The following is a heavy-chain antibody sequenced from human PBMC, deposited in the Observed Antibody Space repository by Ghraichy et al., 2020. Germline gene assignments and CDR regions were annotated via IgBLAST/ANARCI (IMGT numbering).Heavy chain of an antibody. J-gene: IGHJ5*02. Sequence: SQTLSLTCIVSGDSFTTSYWTWIRQPAGKGLEWIGRISVSGSTYQNPSLRSRISMSVDTSKNTFSLRLTSVTAADTAVYYCARDDLVGGGGRNWFHPWGQGRLVTVSS. V-gene: IGHV4-4*07. CDR3: ARDDLVGGGGRNWFHP. D-gene: IGHD3-16*01. CDR1: GDSFTTSY. CDR2: ISVSGST.